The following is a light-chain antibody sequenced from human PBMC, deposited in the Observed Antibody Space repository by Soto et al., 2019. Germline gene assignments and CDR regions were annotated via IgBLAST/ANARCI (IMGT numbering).Light chain of an antibody. J-gene: IGKJ2*01. CDR1: QTITYY. V-gene: IGKV1-39*01. Sequence: DIQMTQSPSSLSASVGDRVTITFRASQTITYYVNWYQQKXGGAPKXXIYAASNLQSGVPSRFSGSGSGTDFTLTISSLQLEDLATYYCQQSFTITKTFGQGTKVDIK. CDR3: QQSFTITKT. CDR2: AAS.